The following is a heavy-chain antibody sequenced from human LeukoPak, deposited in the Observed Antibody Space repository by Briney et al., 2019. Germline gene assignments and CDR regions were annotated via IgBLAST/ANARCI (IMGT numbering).Heavy chain of an antibody. V-gene: IGHV3-49*04. J-gene: IGHJ3*02. D-gene: IGHD2-15*01. Sequence: PGGSLRLSCTASGLTFGDYAMSWVRQAPGKGLEWVSYIRSKAYGGTTEYAASVKGRFIISRDDSKSIAYLQMNSLKTEDTAVYYCSRVRYCSGHSCYFGAFDIWGQGTMVTVSS. CDR2: IRSKAYGGTT. CDR3: SRVRYCSGHSCYFGAFDI. CDR1: GLTFGDYA.